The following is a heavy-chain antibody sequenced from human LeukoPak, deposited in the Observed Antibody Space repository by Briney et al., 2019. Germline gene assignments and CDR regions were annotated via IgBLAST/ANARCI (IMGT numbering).Heavy chain of an antibody. CDR3: AKSMRDSSSWYDDDAFDI. D-gene: IGHD6-13*01. CDR1: GFTFSSYA. CDR2: ISGSGGST. Sequence: QSGGSLRLSCAASGFTFSSYAMSWVRQAPGKGLEWVSAISGSGGSTYYADSVKGRFTISRDNSKNTLYLQMNSLRAEDTAVHYCAKSMRDSSSWYDDDAFDIWGQGTMVLVSS. J-gene: IGHJ3*02. V-gene: IGHV3-23*01.